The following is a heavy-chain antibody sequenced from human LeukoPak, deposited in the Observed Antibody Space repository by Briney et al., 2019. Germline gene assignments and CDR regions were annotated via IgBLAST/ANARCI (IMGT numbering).Heavy chain of an antibody. CDR2: IYTSGST. CDR3: ARSLGYCTNGVCPRYFDY. D-gene: IGHD2-8*01. V-gene: IGHV4-4*07. J-gene: IGHJ4*02. Sequence: SETLSFTCTVSGGSISSYYWSWIRQPAGKGLDGIGRIYTSGSTNYNPSLKSRVTMSVDTSKNQFSLKLSSVTAADTAVYYCARSLGYCTNGVCPRYFDYWGQGTLVTVSS. CDR1: GGSISSYY.